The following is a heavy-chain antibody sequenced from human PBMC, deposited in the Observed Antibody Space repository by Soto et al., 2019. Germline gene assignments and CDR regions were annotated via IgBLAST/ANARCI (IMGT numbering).Heavy chain of an antibody. D-gene: IGHD5-18*01. CDR1: GGSLSSGDYY. V-gene: IGHV4-30-4*01. CDR3: ARGGGVQLWLRGGMDV. Sequence: LSLTCTVSGGSLSSGDYYWSWIRQPPGKGLEWIGYIYYSGSTYYNPSLKNRVTISVDTSKNQFSLKLSSVTAADTAVYYCARGGGVQLWLRGGMDVWGQGTTVTVS. J-gene: IGHJ6*02. CDR2: IYYSGST.